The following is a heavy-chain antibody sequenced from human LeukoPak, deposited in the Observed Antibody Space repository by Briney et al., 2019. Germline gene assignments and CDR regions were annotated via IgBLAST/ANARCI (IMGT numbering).Heavy chain of an antibody. CDR1: GFTFSSYG. D-gene: IGHD6-19*01. J-gene: IGHJ4*02. Sequence: PGGSLRLSCAASGFTFSSYGMHWVRQAPGKGLEWVAVISYDGSNKYYADSVKGRFTISRDNSKNTLYLQMNSLRAEDTAVYYCAKDTISSGWYGVDYWGQGTLVTVSS. CDR3: AKDTISSGWYGVDY. CDR2: ISYDGSNK. V-gene: IGHV3-30*18.